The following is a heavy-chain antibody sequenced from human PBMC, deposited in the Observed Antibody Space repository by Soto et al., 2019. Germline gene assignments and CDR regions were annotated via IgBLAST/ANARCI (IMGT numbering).Heavy chain of an antibody. CDR1: GGSFSGYY. D-gene: IGHD5-18*01. CDR3: ARAGEYSYGYSYYYGMDV. Sequence: SETLSLTCAVYGGSFSGYYWSWIRQPPGKGLEWIGEINHSGSTNYNPSLKSRVTISVDTSKNQFSLKLSSVTAADTAVYYFARAGEYSYGYSYYYGMDVWGQGTTVTVSS. J-gene: IGHJ6*02. V-gene: IGHV4-34*01. CDR2: INHSGST.